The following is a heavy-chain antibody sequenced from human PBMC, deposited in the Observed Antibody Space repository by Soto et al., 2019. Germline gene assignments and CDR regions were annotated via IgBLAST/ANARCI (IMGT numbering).Heavy chain of an antibody. J-gene: IGHJ3*02. CDR1: GYTFTSYD. D-gene: IGHD6-13*01. V-gene: IGHV1-8*01. Sequence: QVQLVQSGAEVKKPGASVKVSCKASGYTFTSYDINWVRQATGQGLEWMGWMNPNSGNTGYAQKFQGRVTMTRNTSISTAYMELSSLRSEDTAVYYCASLPSSSWDDAFDIWGQGTMVTVSS. CDR3: ASLPSSSWDDAFDI. CDR2: MNPNSGNT.